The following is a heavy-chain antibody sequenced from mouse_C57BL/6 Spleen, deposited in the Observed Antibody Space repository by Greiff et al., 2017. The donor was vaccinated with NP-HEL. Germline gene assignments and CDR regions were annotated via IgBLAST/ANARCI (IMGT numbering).Heavy chain of an antibody. V-gene: IGHV1-64*01. J-gene: IGHJ4*01. CDR2: IHPNSGST. Sequence: VKLQQPGAELVKPGASVKLSCKASGYTFTSYWMHWVKQRPGQGLEWIGMIHPNSGSTNYNEKFKSKATLTVDKSSSTAYMQLSSLTSEDSAVYYCARPNWVGAMDYWGQGTSVTVSS. D-gene: IGHD4-1*02. CDR3: ARPNWVGAMDY. CDR1: GYTFTSYW.